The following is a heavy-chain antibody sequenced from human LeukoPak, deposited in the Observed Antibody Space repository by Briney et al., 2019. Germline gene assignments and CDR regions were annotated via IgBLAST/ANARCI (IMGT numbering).Heavy chain of an antibody. CDR2: LNWNGGST. J-gene: IGHJ4*02. V-gene: IGHV3-20*04. Sequence: PGGSLRLSCAASGFTFDDYGMSWVRQAPGKGLGWVSGLNWNGGSTGYADSVKGRFTISRDNAKNSLYLQMNSLRAEDTAVYYCARVTIGDYVDYWGQGTLVTVSS. CDR1: GFTFDDYG. CDR3: ARVTIGDYVDY. D-gene: IGHD4-17*01.